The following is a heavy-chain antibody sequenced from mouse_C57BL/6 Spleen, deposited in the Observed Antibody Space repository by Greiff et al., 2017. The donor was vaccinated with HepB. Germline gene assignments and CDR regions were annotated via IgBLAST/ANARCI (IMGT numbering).Heavy chain of an antibody. J-gene: IGHJ1*03. CDR1: GYTFTSYG. CDR3: AREGPYDIKYFDV. V-gene: IGHV1-81*01. D-gene: IGHD2-3*01. CDR2: IYPRSGNT. Sequence: VQLQESGAELARPGASVKLSCKASGYTFTSYGISWVKQRTGQGLEWIGEIYPRSGNTYYNEKFKGKATLTADKSSSTAYMELRSLTSEDSAVYFCAREGPYDIKYFDVWGTGTTVTVSS.